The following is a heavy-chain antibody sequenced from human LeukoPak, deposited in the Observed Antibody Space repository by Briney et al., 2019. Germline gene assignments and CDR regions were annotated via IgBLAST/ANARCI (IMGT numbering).Heavy chain of an antibody. D-gene: IGHD4-23*01. CDR1: GGSISSYY. J-gene: IGHJ6*03. Sequence: SETLSLTCTVSGGSISSYYWSWIRQPPGKGLEWIGEINHSGSTNHNPSLKSRVTISVDTSKNQFSLKLSSVTAADTAVYYCARGRAYGGNALYYYYYYMDVWGKGTTVTVSS. V-gene: IGHV4-34*01. CDR2: INHSGST. CDR3: ARGRAYGGNALYYYYYYMDV.